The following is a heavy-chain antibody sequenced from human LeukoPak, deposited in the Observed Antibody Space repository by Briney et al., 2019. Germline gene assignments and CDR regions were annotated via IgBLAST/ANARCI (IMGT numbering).Heavy chain of an antibody. CDR3: ARAKPGYYYDSSGYYRSYYFDY. CDR2: IYYSGST. J-gene: IGHJ4*02. V-gene: IGHV4-59*01. D-gene: IGHD3-22*01. CDR1: GGSFSGYY. Sequence: SETLSLTCAVYGGSFSGYYWSWIRQPPGKGLEWIGYIYYSGSTNYNPSLKSRVTISVDTSKNQFSLKLSSVTAADTAVYYCARAKPGYYYDSSGYYRSYYFDYWGQGTLVTVSS.